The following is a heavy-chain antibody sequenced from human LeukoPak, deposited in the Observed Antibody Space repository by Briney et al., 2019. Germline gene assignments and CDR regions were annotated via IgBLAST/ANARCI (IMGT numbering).Heavy chain of an antibody. CDR1: GESFSVYY. CDR2: INHRGDT. D-gene: IGHD1-1*01. J-gene: IGHJ4*03. Sequence: SDTLSLTCAVYGESFSVYYWSWIRQPPGKGLEWIAEINHRGDTNYNPSVKSRVTISIDTSKNQFSLKVRSLTAADTAVYYCARGPTISETGYFDFWGQGTLVTVSS. CDR3: ARGPTISETGYFDF. V-gene: IGHV4-34*01.